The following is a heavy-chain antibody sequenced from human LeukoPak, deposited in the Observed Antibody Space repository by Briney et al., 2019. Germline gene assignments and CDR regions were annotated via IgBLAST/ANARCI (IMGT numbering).Heavy chain of an antibody. CDR1: GYTFTFYY. CDR3: AREGYCSGSICYSFDY. Sequence: GASVKVSCKASGYTFTFYYIYWVRQAPGQGLEWMGIINPSGSSTTYAQKFQGRVAMTSDMSTKTLYMELSSLRFEDTAVYFCAREGYCSGSICYSFDYWGQGTLVTVSS. J-gene: IGHJ4*02. D-gene: IGHD2-15*01. V-gene: IGHV1-46*01. CDR2: INPSGSST.